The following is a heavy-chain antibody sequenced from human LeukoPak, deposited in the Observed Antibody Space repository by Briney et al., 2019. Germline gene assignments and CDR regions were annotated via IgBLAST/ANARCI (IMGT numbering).Heavy chain of an antibody. CDR3: ARVSGYALSTGRDGYNFEDQGLTREAFYYFDY. Sequence: PSETLSLTCTVSGASISSGDYYWGWIRQPPGKGLEWIGEINHSGSTNYNPSLKSRVTISVDTSKNQFSLKLSSVTAADTAVYYCARVSGYALSTGRDGYNFEDQGLTREAFYYFDYWGQGTLVTVSS. D-gene: IGHD5-24*01. V-gene: IGHV4-39*07. J-gene: IGHJ4*02. CDR2: INHSGST. CDR1: GASISSGDYY.